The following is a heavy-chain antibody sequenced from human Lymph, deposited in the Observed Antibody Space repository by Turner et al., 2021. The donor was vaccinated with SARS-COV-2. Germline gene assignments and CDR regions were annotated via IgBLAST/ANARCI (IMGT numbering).Heavy chain of an antibody. CDR1: GFTFNNYP. CDR2: ISYDGSNK. D-gene: IGHD3-10*01. V-gene: IGHV3-30-3*01. Sequence: QVQLVESGGGVVQPGRSLRLSCADSGFTFNNYPMHWVRQAPGKGLEWVAVISYDGSNKYYADSVKGRFTISRDNSKNTLYLQMNSLRAEDTAVYYCARDSSGSGTLDYWGQGTLVTVSS. CDR3: ARDSSGSGTLDY. J-gene: IGHJ4*02.